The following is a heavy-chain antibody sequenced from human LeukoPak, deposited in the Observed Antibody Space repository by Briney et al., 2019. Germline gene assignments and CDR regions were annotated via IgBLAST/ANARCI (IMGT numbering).Heavy chain of an antibody. CDR2: IYPGDSDT. J-gene: IGHJ4*02. Sequence: GESLKISCKGSGYSFTSYWIGWVRQMPGKGLEWMGIIYPGDSDTRYSPSFQRQVTISADKSISTAYLQWSSLKASDTAMYYCAIPRRGCCSGGSCYRSDYWGQGTLVTVSS. CDR3: AIPRRGCCSGGSCYRSDY. D-gene: IGHD2-15*01. V-gene: IGHV5-51*01. CDR1: GYSFTSYW.